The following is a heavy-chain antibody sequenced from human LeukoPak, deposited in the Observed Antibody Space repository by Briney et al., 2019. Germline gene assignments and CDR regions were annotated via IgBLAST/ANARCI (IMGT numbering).Heavy chain of an antibody. CDR3: ARGGINYGFDY. CDR2: ITSRGTTI. V-gene: IGHV3-48*01. J-gene: IGHJ4*02. CDR1: GFTFNTYT. D-gene: IGHD3-16*01. Sequence: GGSLRLSCAASGFTFNTYTMNWVRQAPGKGLEGLSYITSRGTTIYYADSVRGRFTISRDNAKNSLFLQMNSLRAEDTAVYYCARGGINYGFDYWGQGNLVTVSS.